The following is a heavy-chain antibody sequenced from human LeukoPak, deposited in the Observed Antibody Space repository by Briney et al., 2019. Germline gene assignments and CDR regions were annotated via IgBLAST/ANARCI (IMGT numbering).Heavy chain of an antibody. V-gene: IGHV3-7*01. Sequence: GGSLRLSCAASGFTFSSYWMSWMRQAPGKGLQWVANIKHDGSEQYYVDSVKGRFTISRDNARNSLYLQMNSLGVEDTAVYYCKSGGAAPGAFDYWGQGALVTVSS. J-gene: IGHJ4*02. CDR2: IKHDGSEQ. CDR3: KSGGAAPGAFDY. CDR1: GFTFSSYW. D-gene: IGHD6-13*01.